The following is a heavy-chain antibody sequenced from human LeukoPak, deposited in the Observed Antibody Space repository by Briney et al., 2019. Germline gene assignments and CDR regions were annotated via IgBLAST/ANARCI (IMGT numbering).Heavy chain of an antibody. CDR1: GYTLTELS. CDR3: ATPIAAAGNWFDP. CDR2: FDPEDGET. V-gene: IGHV1-24*01. J-gene: IGHJ5*02. D-gene: IGHD6-13*01. Sequence: GASVKVSCKVSGYTLTELSMHWVRQAPGKGLEWMGGFDPEDGETIYAQKFQGRVTMTEDTSTDTAYMQLSSLRSEDTAVYYCATPIAAAGNWFDPWGQGTLVTVSS.